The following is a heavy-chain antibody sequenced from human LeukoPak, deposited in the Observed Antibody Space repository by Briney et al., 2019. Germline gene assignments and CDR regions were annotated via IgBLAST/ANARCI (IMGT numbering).Heavy chain of an antibody. D-gene: IGHD2-2*01. CDR3: AKDLEWLYCSSTSCYGDV. J-gene: IGHJ6*04. CDR2: ISGSGGST. Sequence: GGSLRLSCAASGFTFSSYAMHWVRQAPGKGLEWVSAISGSGGSTYYADSVKGRFTISRDNSKNTLYLQMNSLRAEDTAVYYCAKDLEWLYCSSTSCYGDVWGKGTTVTISS. CDR1: GFTFSSYA. V-gene: IGHV3-23*01.